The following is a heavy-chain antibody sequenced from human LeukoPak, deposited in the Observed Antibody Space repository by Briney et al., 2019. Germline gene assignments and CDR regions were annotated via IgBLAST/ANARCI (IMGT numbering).Heavy chain of an antibody. CDR3: ARGCWRYGDCFYYYYGMDV. CDR1: GYTFTSYD. D-gene: IGHD4-17*01. J-gene: IGHJ6*02. V-gene: IGHV1-8*01. Sequence: ASVKVSCKASGYTFTSYDINWVRQATGQGLEWMGWMNPNSGNTGYAQKFQGRVTMTRNTSISTAYMELSSPRSEDTAVYYCARGCWRYGDCFYYYYGMDVWGQGTTVTVSS. CDR2: MNPNSGNT.